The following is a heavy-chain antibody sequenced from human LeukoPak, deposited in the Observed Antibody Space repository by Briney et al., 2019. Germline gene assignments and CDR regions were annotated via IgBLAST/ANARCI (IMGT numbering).Heavy chain of an antibody. CDR3: ARDNSVEDTAWWFDP. CDR1: GGSFSNNG. J-gene: IGHJ5*02. CDR2: INPSGGST. V-gene: IGHV1-46*01. Sequence: ASMKVSCKASGGSFSNNGITWVRQAPGQGLEWMGIINPSGGSTSYAQKFQGRVTMTRDMSTSTDYMELSSLRSEDTAVYYCARDNSVEDTAWWFDPWGQGTLVTVSS. D-gene: IGHD4-23*01.